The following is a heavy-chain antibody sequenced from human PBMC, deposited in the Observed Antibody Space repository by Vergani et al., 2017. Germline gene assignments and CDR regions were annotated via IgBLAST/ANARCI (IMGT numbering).Heavy chain of an antibody. Sequence: EVQLVESGGGLVKPGGSLRLSCAASGFTVSSNYMSWVRQAPGKGLEWVSVIYSGGSTYYADSVKGRFTISRDNSKNTLYLQMNSLRVEDTAVYYCARERPYGYYFDYWGQGTLVTVSS. V-gene: IGHV3-66*02. CDR3: ARERPYGYYFDY. J-gene: IGHJ4*02. CDR2: IYSGGST. CDR1: GFTVSSNY. D-gene: IGHD6-25*01.